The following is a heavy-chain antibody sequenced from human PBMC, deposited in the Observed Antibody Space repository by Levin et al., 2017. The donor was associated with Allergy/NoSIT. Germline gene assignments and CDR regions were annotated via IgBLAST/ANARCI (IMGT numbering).Heavy chain of an antibody. Sequence: GGSLRLSCASSFFLFILSFLPFFLPSPLKGLEWVSAITSYGDGTYYSDSVKGRFTISRDNSNNTVFLHMNSLRGEDSGLYYCVKDVAAAGNYWHFDLWGRGTVVTVSS. D-gene: IGHD6-13*01. CDR3: VKDVAAAGNYWHFDL. V-gene: IGHV3-23*01. CDR2: ITSYGDGT. J-gene: IGHJ2*01. CDR1: FFLFILSF.